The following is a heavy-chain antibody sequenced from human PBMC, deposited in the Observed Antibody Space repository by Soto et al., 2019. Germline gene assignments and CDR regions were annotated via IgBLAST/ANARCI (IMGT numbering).Heavy chain of an antibody. Sequence: GGSLRLSCAASGFTFSSYWMSWVRQAPGKGLEWVANIKQDGSEKYYVDSVKGRFTISRDNAKNSLYLQMNSLRAEDTAVYYCARAMNFWSSYYPLYYYYYYYMDVWGKGTTVTVSS. V-gene: IGHV3-7*01. CDR3: ARAMNFWSSYYPLYYYYYYYMDV. CDR2: IKQDGSEK. J-gene: IGHJ6*03. CDR1: GFTFSSYW. D-gene: IGHD3-3*01.